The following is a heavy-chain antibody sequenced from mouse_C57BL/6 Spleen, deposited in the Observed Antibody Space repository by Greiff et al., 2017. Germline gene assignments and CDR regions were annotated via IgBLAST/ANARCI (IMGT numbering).Heavy chain of an antibody. D-gene: IGHD1-1*01. CDR3: ARSIYYYGSSHRGLLDYAMGY. J-gene: IGHJ4*01. V-gene: IGHV1-64*01. CDR1: GYTFTSYW. CDR2: IHPNSGST. Sequence: QVQLQQPGAELVKPGASVKLSCKASGYTFTSYWMHWVKQRPGQGLEWIGMIHPNSGSTNYNEKFKSKATLTVDKSSSTAYMQLSSLTSEDSAVYYCARSIYYYGSSHRGLLDYAMGYGGQGTSVTVSS.